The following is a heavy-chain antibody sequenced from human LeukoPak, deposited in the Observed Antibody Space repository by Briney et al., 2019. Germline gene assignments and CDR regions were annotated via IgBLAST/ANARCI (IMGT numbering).Heavy chain of an antibody. Sequence: PGGSLRLSCAASGFAFSSYWMSWVRQAPGKGLEWVANIKQGGSEKYYVDSVKGRFTISRDNAKNSLYLQMNSLRAEDTAVYYCARDSLQAHYYYMDVWGKGTTVTVSS. J-gene: IGHJ6*03. V-gene: IGHV3-7*01. CDR1: GFAFSSYW. CDR3: ARDSLQAHYYYMDV. D-gene: IGHD4-11*01. CDR2: IKQGGSEK.